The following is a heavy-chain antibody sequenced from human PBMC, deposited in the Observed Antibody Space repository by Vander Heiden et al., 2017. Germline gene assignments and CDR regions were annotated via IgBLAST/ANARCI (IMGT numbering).Heavy chain of an antibody. Sequence: RLSCAASGFTFSSYAMSWVRQAPGKGLEWVSAISGSGGSTYYADSVKGRFTISRDNSKNTLYLQMNSLRAEDTAVYYCAKEGEWRRVFSIAAADYWGHGTLVTVSS. CDR1: GFTFSSYA. V-gene: IGHV3-23*01. CDR2: ISGSGGST. CDR3: AKEGEWRRVFSIAAADY. D-gene: IGHD6-13*01. J-gene: IGHJ4*01.